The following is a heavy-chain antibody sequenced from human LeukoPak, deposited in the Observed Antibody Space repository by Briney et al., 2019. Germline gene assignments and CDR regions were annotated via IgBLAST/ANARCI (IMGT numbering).Heavy chain of an antibody. V-gene: IGHV1-18*01. CDR2: TSTYNDNT. CDR3: ARGQIYWYFDL. J-gene: IGHJ2*01. Sequence: GSSVKVSCKASGGTLSSYAISWVRLAPGQRLEWMGWTSTYNDNTNYAQKFQDRVTMTTDTSTSTAYMELRSLRSDDTAVYYCARGQIYWYFDLWGRGTLVTVSS. CDR1: GGTLSSYA.